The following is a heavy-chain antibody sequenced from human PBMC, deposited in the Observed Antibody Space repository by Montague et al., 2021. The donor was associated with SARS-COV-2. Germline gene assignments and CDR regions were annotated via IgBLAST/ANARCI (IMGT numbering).Heavy chain of an antibody. J-gene: IGHJ5*01. V-gene: IGHV4-61*01. CDR3: ARHFRGEGYTSWFDS. D-gene: IGHD5-24*01. Sequence: SETLSLTCTVSGDSVSRGSSYWSWIRQPPGKGLEWIGYIYYTGSRKYXSSLKSRLTISVDTSKNQFSLKLSSVTAADTAVYYCARHFRGEGYTSWFDSWGQGTLVTVSS. CDR1: GDSVSRGSSY. CDR2: IYYTGSR.